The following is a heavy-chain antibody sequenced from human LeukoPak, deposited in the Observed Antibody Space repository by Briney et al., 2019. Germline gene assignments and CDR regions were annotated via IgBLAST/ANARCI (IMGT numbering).Heavy chain of an antibody. CDR3: AVGAPVPFDY. V-gene: IGHV3-7*01. CDR1: GFTFSSYW. J-gene: IGHJ4*02. CDR2: IKQDGSEK. Sequence: GGSLRLSCAASGFTFSSYWMSWVRQAPGEGLEWVANIKQDGSEKYYVDSVKGRFTISRDNAKNTLYLQMNSLRIEDTAVYYCAVGAPVPFDYWGQGTLVIVSS. D-gene: IGHD1-26*01.